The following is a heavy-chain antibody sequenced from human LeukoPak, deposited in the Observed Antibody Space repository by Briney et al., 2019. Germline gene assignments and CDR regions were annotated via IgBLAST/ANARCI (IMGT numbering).Heavy chain of an antibody. CDR1: GYSFTSYW. CDR3: ARLSADDYDFWSGYLNAFDI. Sequence: GESLKISCKGSGYSFTSYWIGWVRQMPGQGLEWMGIIYPGDSDTRYSPSFPGQVTIPADKSISTAYPHWSSLKASDNAMYYCARLSADDYDFWSGYLNAFDIWGQGTMVTVSS. CDR2: IYPGDSDT. V-gene: IGHV5-51*01. D-gene: IGHD3-3*01. J-gene: IGHJ3*02.